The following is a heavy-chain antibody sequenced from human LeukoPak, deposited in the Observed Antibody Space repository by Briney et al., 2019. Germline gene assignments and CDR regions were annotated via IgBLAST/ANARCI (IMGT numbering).Heavy chain of an antibody. J-gene: IGHJ4*02. CDR1: GFTFSSYS. V-gene: IGHV3-21*01. CDR2: ISSGGNYI. CDR3: AGDTAVSDFDY. D-gene: IGHD4-23*01. Sequence: PGGSLRLSCAASGFTFSSYSMNWVRQAPGKGLEWVSSISSGGNYIYYADSMKGRFTISRDNAKNSLYLQMNSLRAEDTAVYYCAGDTAVSDFDYWGRGTLVTVSS.